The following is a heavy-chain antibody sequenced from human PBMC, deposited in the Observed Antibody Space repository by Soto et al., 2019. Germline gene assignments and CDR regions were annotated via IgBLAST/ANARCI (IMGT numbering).Heavy chain of an antibody. J-gene: IGHJ4*02. CDR2: ISPYNGNT. CDR3: ARDRLRVSVTGGGFDS. V-gene: IGHV1-18*01. Sequence: QVQLVQSGGEVKKPGVSVKVSCKASGYTFSNFGRSWVRQAPGQGLELMGWISPYNGNTNYAQKLQGRLTMTTDTSTSTGYMELRSLRSDDTAVYYCARDRLRVSVTGGGFDSWGQGTLVTVSS. D-gene: IGHD1-1*01. CDR1: GYTFSNFG.